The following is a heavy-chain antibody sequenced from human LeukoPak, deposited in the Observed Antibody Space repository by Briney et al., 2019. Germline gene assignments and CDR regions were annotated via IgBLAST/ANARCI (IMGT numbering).Heavy chain of an antibody. Sequence: KPSETLSLTCTVSGGSISSTSYSWGWIRQPPGQGLEWIGSINYSGGTFYNPSLKSRVTISVDTSKNQFSLNLTYVTAADTALYFCGRRGAGLNWFDPWGQGTLVTVSS. V-gene: IGHV4-39*01. CDR2: INYSGGT. J-gene: IGHJ5*02. CDR3: GRRGAGLNWFDP. CDR1: GGSISSTSYS. D-gene: IGHD3/OR15-3a*01.